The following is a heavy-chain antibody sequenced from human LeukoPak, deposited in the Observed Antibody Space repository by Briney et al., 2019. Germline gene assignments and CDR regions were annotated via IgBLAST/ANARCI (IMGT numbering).Heavy chain of an antibody. V-gene: IGHV1-8*01. CDR3: ARVSRGYSSGWYISNYYYYYMDV. D-gene: IGHD6-19*01. Sequence: ASVKVSCKASGYTFTSYDINWVRQATGQGLEWMGWMNPNSGNTGYAQKFQGRVTMTRNTSISTAYMELSSLRSEDTAVYYCARVSRGYSSGWYISNYYYYYMDVWGKGTTVTVSS. J-gene: IGHJ6*03. CDR1: GYTFTSYD. CDR2: MNPNSGNT.